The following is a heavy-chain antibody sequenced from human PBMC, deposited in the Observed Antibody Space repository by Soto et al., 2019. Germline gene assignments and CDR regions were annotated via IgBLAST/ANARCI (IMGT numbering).Heavy chain of an antibody. CDR1: GYTFASYT. V-gene: IGHV1-3*01. J-gene: IGHJ4*02. D-gene: IGHD2-21*02. CDR2: ISAGNGNT. CDR3: DRVSMATQTAIFYYDS. Sequence: QVQLVQSGAEVKKPGASVKVSCKASGYTFASYTLHWVRQAPGQRFEWLGWISAGNGNTKSSQKFQDRVTVDRTTASSPGSTELNSLTSQDTAIYYCDRVSMATQTAIFYYDSWGQGSLVTVSS.